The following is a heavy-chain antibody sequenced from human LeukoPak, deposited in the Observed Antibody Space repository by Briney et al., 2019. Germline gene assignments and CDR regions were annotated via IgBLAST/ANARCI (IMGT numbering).Heavy chain of an antibody. CDR3: ARQKRGLLRGGWFDP. Sequence: SETLSLTCTVSGGSISSYYWSWIRQPPGKGLEWIGYIYYSGSTNYNPSLKSRVTISVDTSKNQFSLKLSSVTAADTAVYYRARQKRGLLRGGWFDPWGQGTLVTVSS. D-gene: IGHD1-26*01. V-gene: IGHV4-59*08. J-gene: IGHJ5*02. CDR1: GGSISSYY. CDR2: IYYSGST.